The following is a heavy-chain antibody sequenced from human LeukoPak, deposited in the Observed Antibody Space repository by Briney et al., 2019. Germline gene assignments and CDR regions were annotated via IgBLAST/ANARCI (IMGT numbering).Heavy chain of an antibody. CDR1: GFTFSVAA. CDR2: IGASGEST. J-gene: IGHJ3*01. V-gene: IGHV3-23*01. CDR3: AKDIQLST. D-gene: IGHD5-24*01. Sequence: GGSLRLSCAASGFTFSVAAVTWVRQAPGKGLEWVSLIGASGESTYYADSVKGRFTISRDNSKDTLSLQMNSLRVEDTAMYFCAKDIQLSTWGLGTMVTVSS.